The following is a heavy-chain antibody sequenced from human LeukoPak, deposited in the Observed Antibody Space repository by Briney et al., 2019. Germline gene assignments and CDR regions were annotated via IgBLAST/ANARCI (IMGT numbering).Heavy chain of an antibody. J-gene: IGHJ4*02. CDR2: IKSDGSST. Sequence: GGSLRLSCAASGFTFSSYWMLWVRQAPGKGLVWASRIKSDGSSTSYADSVKGRFTISRDNAKNTLYLQMNSLRAEDTAVYYCARGPFGESSYWGRGTLVTVSS. CDR1: GFTFSSYW. D-gene: IGHD3-10*01. CDR3: ARGPFGESSY. V-gene: IGHV3-74*01.